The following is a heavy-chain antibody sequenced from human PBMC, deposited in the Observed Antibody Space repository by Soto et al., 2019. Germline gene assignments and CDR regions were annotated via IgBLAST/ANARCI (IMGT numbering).Heavy chain of an antibody. D-gene: IGHD2-8*01. CDR2: INHSGST. Sequence: QVQLQQWGAGLLKPSETLSLTCAVYGGSFSGYYWSWIRQPPGKGLEWIGEINHSGSTNYNPSLKSRVTISVDTSKNQFSLKLSSVTAADTAVYYCARAYPVSPYYYGMDVWGQGTTVTVSS. J-gene: IGHJ6*02. CDR1: GGSFSGYY. CDR3: ARAYPVSPYYYGMDV. V-gene: IGHV4-34*01.